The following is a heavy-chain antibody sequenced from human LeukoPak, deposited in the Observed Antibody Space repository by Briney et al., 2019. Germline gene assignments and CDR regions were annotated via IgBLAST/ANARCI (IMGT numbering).Heavy chain of an antibody. D-gene: IGHD3-22*01. CDR1: GFTFSRHW. CDR3: ATPLDYYDSSGYHEGGD. V-gene: IGHV3-7*03. Sequence: GGSLRLSCAASGFTFSRHWMTWVRQAPGKGPEWVANIKEDGSKKNYADSVKGRFTIPRDNTKNSLYLQMNSLRAEDTAVYYCATPLDYYDSSGYHEGGDWGQGTLVTVSS. CDR2: IKEDGSKK. J-gene: IGHJ4*02.